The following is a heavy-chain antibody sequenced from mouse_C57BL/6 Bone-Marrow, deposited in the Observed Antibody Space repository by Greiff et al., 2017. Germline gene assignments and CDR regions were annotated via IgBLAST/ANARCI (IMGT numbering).Heavy chain of an antibody. V-gene: IGHV1-55*01. CDR3: ARNDGCNYYAMDY. J-gene: IGHJ4*01. CDR2: IYPGSGST. D-gene: IGHD2-3*01. Sequence: VQLQQSGAELVKPGASVKMSCKASGYTFTSYWITWVKQRPGQGLEWIGDIYPGSGSTNYNEKFKSKATLTVDTSSSTAYMQLSSLTSEDSAVXYCARNDGCNYYAMDYWGQGTSVTVSS. CDR1: GYTFTSYW.